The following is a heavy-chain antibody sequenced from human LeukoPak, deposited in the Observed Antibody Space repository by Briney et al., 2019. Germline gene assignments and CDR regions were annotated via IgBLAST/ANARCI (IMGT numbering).Heavy chain of an antibody. D-gene: IGHD6-13*01. J-gene: IGHJ6*02. CDR3: ARHSSSWHGDSYGPDV. Sequence: SETLSLTCTVSGGSISSYYWSWIRQPPGKGLEGIGYIYYSGSTNYNPSLKRRVPTPPHTPKHHFSLHLRSLTPPDTAVYYRARHSSSWHGDSYGPDVWXQGXTXTXP. CDR1: GGSISSYY. V-gene: IGHV4-59*08. CDR2: IYYSGST.